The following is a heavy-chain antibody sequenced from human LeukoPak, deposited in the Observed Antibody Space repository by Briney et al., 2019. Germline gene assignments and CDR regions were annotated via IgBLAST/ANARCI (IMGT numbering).Heavy chain of an antibody. J-gene: IGHJ6*02. Sequence: GGSLRLSCAASGFTVSSYYMTWVRQAPGKGLEWVSVMYSGGSTYYEDSVKGRVAISRDNSQNTVFLQMNSGRVEETAVYYGARSYSNHLFGMDVWGQGTAVTVSS. CDR3: ARSYSNHLFGMDV. V-gene: IGHV3-66*01. D-gene: IGHD4-11*01. CDR2: MYSGGST. CDR1: GFTVSSYY.